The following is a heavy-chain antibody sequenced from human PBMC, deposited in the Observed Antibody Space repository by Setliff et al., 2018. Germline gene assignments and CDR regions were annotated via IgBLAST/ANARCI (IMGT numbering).Heavy chain of an antibody. J-gene: IGHJ5*02. V-gene: IGHV1-24*01. CDR2: FDPEDGQT. CDR3: ATVLRLGGILYYGGWFDP. CDR1: GYAFGSSG. Sequence: GASVKVSCKASGYAFGSSGISWVRQAPGQGLEWMGGFDPEDGQTIYAQKFQGRVTMTEDTSTDTAYMELSSLRSEDTAVYYCATVLRLGGILYYGGWFDPWGQGTLVTVSS. D-gene: IGHD2-8*01.